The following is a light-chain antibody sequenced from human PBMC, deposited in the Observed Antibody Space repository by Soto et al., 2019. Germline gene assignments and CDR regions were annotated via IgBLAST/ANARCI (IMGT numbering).Light chain of an antibody. CDR1: STDIGAYKF. CDR3: SSYTSSNIFEVV. J-gene: IGLJ2*01. V-gene: IGLV2-14*01. Sequence: QSALTQPASVSGSPGQSITISCTGTSTDIGAYKFVSWYQQHPGKAPKLIIYDVGDRPSGVSNRLSAAKSGNTTSLTISGHQAEDEADYYCSSYTSSNIFEVVFGGGTKVTVL. CDR2: DVG.